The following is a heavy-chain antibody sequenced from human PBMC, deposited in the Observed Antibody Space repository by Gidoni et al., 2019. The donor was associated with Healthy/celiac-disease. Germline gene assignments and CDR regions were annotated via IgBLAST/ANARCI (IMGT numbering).Heavy chain of an antibody. CDR1: GPSFSGYY. Sequence: QVQLQQWGAGLLKPSETLSLTCAMSGPSFSGYYWSWIRQSPGRGLEWIAVITHTGSTNYKPSLRSRVTISVDASKNQFSLQLRSVTAADTAVYYCARGRYHDSSGFPYWGQGTLVTVSS. V-gene: IGHV4-34*01. J-gene: IGHJ4*02. CDR3: ARGRYHDSSGFPY. D-gene: IGHD3-22*01. CDR2: ITHTGST.